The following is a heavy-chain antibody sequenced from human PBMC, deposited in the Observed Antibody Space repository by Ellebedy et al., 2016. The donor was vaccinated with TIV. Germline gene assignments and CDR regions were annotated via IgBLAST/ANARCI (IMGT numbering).Heavy chain of an antibody. CDR1: GHTLMDLS. V-gene: IGHV1-24*01. CDR2: FDPEHGTT. D-gene: IGHD6-6*01. J-gene: IGHJ6*02. CDR3: ARVLSIAARRGLYYGMDV. Sequence: ASVKVSCKVSGHTLMDLSMHWARQAPGKGLEWVGGFDPEHGTTIYAQKFQGRVTITADESTSTAYMELSRLRSEDTAVYYCARVLSIAARRGLYYGMDVWGQGTTVTVSS.